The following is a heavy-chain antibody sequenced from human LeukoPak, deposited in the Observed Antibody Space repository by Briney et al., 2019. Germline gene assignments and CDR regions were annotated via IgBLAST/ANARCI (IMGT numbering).Heavy chain of an antibody. J-gene: IGHJ6*03. CDR1: GGSFSGYY. V-gene: IGHV4-34*01. Sequence: PSETLSLTCAVYGGSFSGYYWSWIRQPPGKGLEWIGEINQSGSTNYNPSLKSRVTISADTSKNQFSLKLSSVTAADTAVYYCARGWYYYYYTDVWGKGTTVTVSS. CDR3: ARGWYYYYYTDV. CDR2: INQSGST.